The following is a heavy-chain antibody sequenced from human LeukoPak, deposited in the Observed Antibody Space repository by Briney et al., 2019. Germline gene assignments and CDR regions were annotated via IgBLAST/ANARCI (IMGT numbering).Heavy chain of an antibody. Sequence: ASVKVSCMASVYTFTSYDIYWVRQATGQGLEWMGWMNTNSGNTGYAQKFQGRVTITRNTSISTAYMELSSLRSEDTAVYYCARVGRNYDSSGYWFDYWGQGTLVTVSS. CDR3: ARVGRNYDSSGYWFDY. CDR2: MNTNSGNT. V-gene: IGHV1-8*03. CDR1: VYTFTSYD. D-gene: IGHD3-22*01. J-gene: IGHJ4*02.